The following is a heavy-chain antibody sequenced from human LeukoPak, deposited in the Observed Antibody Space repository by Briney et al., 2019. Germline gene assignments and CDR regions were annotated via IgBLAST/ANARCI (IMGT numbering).Heavy chain of an antibody. Sequence: ASVKVSCKASGGSLSSYAISWVRQAPGQGLEWMGGIIPIFGTANYAQKFQGRVTITTDESTSTAYMELSSLRSEDTAVYYCARDNYAGANWFDPWGQGTLVTVSS. V-gene: IGHV1-69*05. D-gene: IGHD1-7*01. CDR3: ARDNYAGANWFDP. J-gene: IGHJ5*02. CDR1: GGSLSSYA. CDR2: IIPIFGTA.